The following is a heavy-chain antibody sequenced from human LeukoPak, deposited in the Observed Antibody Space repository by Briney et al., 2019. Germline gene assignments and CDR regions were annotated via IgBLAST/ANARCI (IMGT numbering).Heavy chain of an antibody. J-gene: IGHJ4*02. CDR1: GFTVSSNY. CDR2: VYSGSST. CDR3: ARDSRGYGFDS. Sequence: GRSLRLSCAASGFTVSSNYMSWVRQAPGKGLEWVSVVYSGSSTYYADSVKGRFTISRHNSKSTLYLQMNSLRAEDTAVYYCARDSRGYGFDSWGQGTLVTVSS. D-gene: IGHD5-12*01. V-gene: IGHV3-53*04.